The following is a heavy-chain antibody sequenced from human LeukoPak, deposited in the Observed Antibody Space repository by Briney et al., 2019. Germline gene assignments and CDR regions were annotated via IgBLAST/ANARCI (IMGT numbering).Heavy chain of an antibody. CDR3: ARELVGASRPFDY. D-gene: IGHD1-26*01. V-gene: IGHV3-30*02. CDR2: IRYDGNNE. Sequence: PGGSLRLSCAASGFNFRSYGMHWVRQAPGSGLEWVAFIRYDGNNEDYVDFVKGRFTISRDNSRNTLYLQMNSLRAEDTAVYYCARELVGASRPFDYWGRGTLVTVSS. J-gene: IGHJ4*02. CDR1: GFNFRSYG.